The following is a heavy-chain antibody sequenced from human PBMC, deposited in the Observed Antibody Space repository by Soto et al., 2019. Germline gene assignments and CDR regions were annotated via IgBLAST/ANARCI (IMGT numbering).Heavy chain of an antibody. Sequence: QVQLVESGGGVVQPGRSLRLSCAASGFTFSSYGMHWVRQAPGKGLEWVAVISYDGSNKYYADSVKGRFTISRDNSKNTLYLQMNSLRAEDTAVYYCAKDDDYYGSGSYYFDYWGQGTLVTVSS. J-gene: IGHJ4*02. V-gene: IGHV3-30*18. CDR3: AKDDDYYGSGSYYFDY. CDR1: GFTFSSYG. D-gene: IGHD3-10*01. CDR2: ISYDGSNK.